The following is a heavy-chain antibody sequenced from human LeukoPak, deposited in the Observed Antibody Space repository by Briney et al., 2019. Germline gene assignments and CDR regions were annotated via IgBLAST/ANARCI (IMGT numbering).Heavy chain of an antibody. J-gene: IGHJ5*02. Sequence: GGSLRLSCAASGFTFSSYSMNWVRQAPGKGLEWVSYISSSSSTIYYADSVKGRFTISRDNAKNSLYLQMNSLRAEDTAVYYYARDRYYDFWSGYYRHNWFDPWGQGTLVTVSS. D-gene: IGHD3-3*01. CDR1: GFTFSSYS. CDR2: ISSSSSTI. V-gene: IGHV3-48*01. CDR3: ARDRYYDFWSGYYRHNWFDP.